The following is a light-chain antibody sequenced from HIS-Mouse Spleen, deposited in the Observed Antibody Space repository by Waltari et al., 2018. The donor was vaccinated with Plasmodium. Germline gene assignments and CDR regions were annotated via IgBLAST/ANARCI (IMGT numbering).Light chain of an antibody. V-gene: IGLV3-10*01. CDR3: YSTDSSGNHRV. J-gene: IGLJ3*02. CDR1: ALPKNY. Sequence: SYELTQPPSVSVSPGQTARITCSGDALPKNYAYWYQQNSGQAPVLVIYEDSKRPSGIPGVFSGSRSGTMATLTISGAQVEDEADYYCYSTDSSGNHRVFGGGTKLTVL. CDR2: EDS.